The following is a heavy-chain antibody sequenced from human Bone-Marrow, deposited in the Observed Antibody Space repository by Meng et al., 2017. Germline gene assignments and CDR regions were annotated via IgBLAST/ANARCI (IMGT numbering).Heavy chain of an antibody. CDR3: ARERYSGSYGPWFDP. V-gene: IGHV1-69*04. CDR2: LIPILGIA. CDR1: GGTFSSYT. D-gene: IGHD1-26*01. J-gene: IGHJ5*02. Sequence: SVKVSCKASGGTFSSYTISWVRQAPGQGLEWMGRLIPILGIANYAQKFQGRVTITADKSTSTAYMELSSLRSEDTAVYYCARERYSGSYGPWFDPWGQGTLVTVSS.